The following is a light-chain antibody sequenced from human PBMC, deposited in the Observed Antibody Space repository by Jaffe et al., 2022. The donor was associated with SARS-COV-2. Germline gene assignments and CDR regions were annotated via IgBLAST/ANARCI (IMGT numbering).Light chain of an antibody. CDR3: QQANSFPRT. J-gene: IGKJ1*01. V-gene: IGKV1-12*01. CDR1: QGINTW. CDR2: TAS. Sequence: DIQMTQSPSSVSASVGDRVTITCRASQGINTWLAWYQQKPGKAPKLLIHTASTLQSGVPSRFSGSGSGTDFTLTISSLQPEDFATYYCQQANSFPRTFGQGTKVEIK.